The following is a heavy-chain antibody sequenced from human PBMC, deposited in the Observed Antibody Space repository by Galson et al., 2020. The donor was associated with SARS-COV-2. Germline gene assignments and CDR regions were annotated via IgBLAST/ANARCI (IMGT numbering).Heavy chain of an antibody. CDR1: GFSVSGGYY. CDR3: AKSGDCSTSTCLTPFDY. CDR2: FSQSGST. V-gene: IGHV4-38-2*02. D-gene: IGHD2-2*01. J-gene: IGHJ4*02. Sequence: SETLSLTCTVSGFSVSGGYYWGWIRQPPGQGLEWIGSFSQSGSTFYNSSLKSRVNISADSSKNQLSLKLSSVTAADTAVYYCAKSGDCSTSTCLTPFDYWGQGTLVAVSS.